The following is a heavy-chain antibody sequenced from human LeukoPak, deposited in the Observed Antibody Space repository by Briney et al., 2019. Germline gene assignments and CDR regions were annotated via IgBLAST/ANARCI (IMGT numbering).Heavy chain of an antibody. Sequence: SETLSLTCTVSGGSISSDYWSWIRQHPGKGLEWIGYIYYSGSTYYNPSLKSRVTISVDTSKNQFSLKPSSVTAADTAVYYCARGRLPYYYFDYWGQGTLVTVSS. CDR2: IYYSGST. D-gene: IGHD4-11*01. CDR1: GGSISSDY. V-gene: IGHV4-31*03. J-gene: IGHJ4*02. CDR3: ARGRLPYYYFDY.